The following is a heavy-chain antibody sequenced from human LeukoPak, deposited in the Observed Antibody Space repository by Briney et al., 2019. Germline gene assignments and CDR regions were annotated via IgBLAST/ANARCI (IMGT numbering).Heavy chain of an antibody. J-gene: IGHJ2*01. D-gene: IGHD4-23*01. CDR2: ISSNGGST. Sequence: GGSLRLSCSASGFTFSSYAMHWVRQAPGKGLEYVSAISSNGGSTYYADSVKGRFTISRDNSKNTLYLQMSSLRAEDTAVYYCAKDLCSTVVTPLCWYFDLWGRGTLVTVSS. CDR3: AKDLCSTVVTPLCWYFDL. CDR1: GFTFSSYA. V-gene: IGHV3-64D*09.